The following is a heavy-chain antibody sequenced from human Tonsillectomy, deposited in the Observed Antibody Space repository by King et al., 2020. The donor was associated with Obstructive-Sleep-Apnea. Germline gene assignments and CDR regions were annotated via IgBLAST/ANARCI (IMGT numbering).Heavy chain of an antibody. CDR3: ARDHDPGLTPGSTSSSYDY. D-gene: IGHD2-2*01. J-gene: IGHJ4*02. CDR1: GYTFANYG. V-gene: IGHV1-18*04. CDR2: ISTYNGKT. Sequence: VQLVESGAEVKKPGASVKVSCKASGYTFANYGITWVRQAPGQGLEWMGWISTYNGKTNYAQKVQGRVTMTTDTSTSTAYMEVRSLRFDDTAVYYCARDHDPGLTPGSTSSSYDYWGQGTLVTVAS.